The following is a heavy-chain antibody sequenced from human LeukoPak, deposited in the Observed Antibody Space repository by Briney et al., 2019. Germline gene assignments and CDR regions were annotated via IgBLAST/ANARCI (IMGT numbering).Heavy chain of an antibody. J-gene: IGHJ4*02. CDR2: IYDTGSY. CDR1: GGSISSYY. CDR3: ARGVYNDISGYYPDY. V-gene: IGHV4-59*01. D-gene: IGHD3-22*01. Sequence: PETLSLTCTVSGGSISSYYWNCTRQPPGKGLEGIGYIYDTGSYSYNPSLKSRVTISVDTSKNQFSLKVRSVTAADTAVYYCARGVYNDISGYYPDYWGQGTLVTVSS.